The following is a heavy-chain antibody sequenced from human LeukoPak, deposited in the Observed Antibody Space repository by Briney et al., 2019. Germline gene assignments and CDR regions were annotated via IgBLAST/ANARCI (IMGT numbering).Heavy chain of an antibody. CDR1: GFTFSSYG. CDR3: AKDESWRSSSRSFDY. V-gene: IGHV3-33*06. D-gene: IGHD6-13*01. Sequence: GRSLRLSCAASGFTFSSYGMHWVRQAPGKGLEWVAVIWYDGSNKYYADSVKGRFTISRDNSKNTMYLQMNSLRAEDTAVYYCAKDESWRSSSRSFDYWGQGTLVTVSS. CDR2: IWYDGSNK. J-gene: IGHJ4*02.